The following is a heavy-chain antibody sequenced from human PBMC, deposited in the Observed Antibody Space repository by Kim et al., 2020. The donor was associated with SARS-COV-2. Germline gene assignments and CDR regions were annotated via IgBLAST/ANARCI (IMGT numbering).Heavy chain of an antibody. Sequence: RRDRVTISVDTSKNQFSLKLSSVTAADTAVYYCARAYYYDSSGYHDAFDIWGQGTMVTVSS. J-gene: IGHJ3*02. D-gene: IGHD3-22*01. CDR3: ARAYYYDSSGYHDAFDI. V-gene: IGHV4-59*01.